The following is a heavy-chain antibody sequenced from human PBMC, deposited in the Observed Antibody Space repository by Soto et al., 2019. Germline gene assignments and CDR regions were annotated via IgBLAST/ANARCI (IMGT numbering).Heavy chain of an antibody. CDR2: ISGSGGST. J-gene: IGHJ6*02. D-gene: IGHD3-3*01. Sequence: GESLRLSCAASGFTFSGYAMSWFRQAPGKGLEWVSAISGSGGSTYYADSVKGRFTISRDNSKNTLYLQMNSLRAEDTAVYYCAKDLAXIFGVVIIRRYYYGMDVWGQGTTVTVSS. CDR1: GFTFSGYA. CDR3: AKDLAXIFGVVIIRRYYYGMDV. V-gene: IGHV3-23*01.